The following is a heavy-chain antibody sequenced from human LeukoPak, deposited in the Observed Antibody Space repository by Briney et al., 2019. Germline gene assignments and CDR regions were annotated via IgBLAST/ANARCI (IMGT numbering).Heavy chain of an antibody. V-gene: IGHV1-69-2*01. CDR2: VDPEDGET. Sequence: ASVKISCKVSRYTFTDYYMHWVQQAPGKGPEWMGLVDPEDGETIYAEKFQGRVTITADTSTDTAYMELSSLRSEDTAVYYCATDFHSGSYGNWYFDLWGRGTLVTVSS. J-gene: IGHJ2*01. D-gene: IGHD1-26*01. CDR3: ATDFHSGSYGNWYFDL. CDR1: RYTFTDYY.